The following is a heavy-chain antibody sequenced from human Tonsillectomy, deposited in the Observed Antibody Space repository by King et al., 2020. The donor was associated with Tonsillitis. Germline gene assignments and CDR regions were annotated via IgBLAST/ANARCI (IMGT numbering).Heavy chain of an antibody. D-gene: IGHD3-10*01. CDR1: GGTFSSYA. J-gene: IGHJ4*02. V-gene: IGHV1-69*01. Sequence: QLVQSGAEVKKPGSSVKVSCKASGGTFSSYAISWVRQAPGQGLEWMGGIIPIFGTANYAQKFQGRVTITADESTSTAYMELSSLRSEDTAVYYCARDSRYYGSGSIAGPLDYWGQGTLVTVSS. CDR2: IIPIFGTA. CDR3: ARDSRYYGSGSIAGPLDY.